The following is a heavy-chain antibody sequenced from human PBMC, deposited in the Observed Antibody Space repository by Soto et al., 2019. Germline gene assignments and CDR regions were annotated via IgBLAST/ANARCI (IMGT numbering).Heavy chain of an antibody. J-gene: IGHJ4*02. D-gene: IGHD3-9*01. CDR1: GYTFTSYY. V-gene: IGHV1-46*01. CDR2: INPSGGST. Sequence: ASVKVSCKASGYTFTSYYMHWVRQAPGQGLEWMGIINPSGGSTSYAQKFQGRVTMTRGTSTSTVYMELSSLRSEDTAVYYCARTDGVIRYFDWLPEGVDYWGQGTLVTVSS. CDR3: ARTDGVIRYFDWLPEGVDY.